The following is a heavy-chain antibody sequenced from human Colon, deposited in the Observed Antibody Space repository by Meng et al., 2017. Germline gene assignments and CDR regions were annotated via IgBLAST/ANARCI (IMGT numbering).Heavy chain of an antibody. Sequence: GESLKISCAASGFTFSSYAMSWVRQAPGKGLEWVSAISGSGGSTYYADSVNGRFTISRDNSKNTLYLQLNGLRAEDTTVYYCAKDRDGSGSYYFYFDLWGRGTLVTVSS. D-gene: IGHD3-22*01. CDR1: GFTFSSYA. V-gene: IGHV3-23*01. CDR2: ISGSGGST. CDR3: AKDRDGSGSYYFYFDL. J-gene: IGHJ2*01.